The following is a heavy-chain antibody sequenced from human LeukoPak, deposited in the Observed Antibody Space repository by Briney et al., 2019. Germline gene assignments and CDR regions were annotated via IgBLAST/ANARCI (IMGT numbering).Heavy chain of an antibody. CDR1: GGTFSSYA. CDR2: INPIFGSA. Sequence: GASVKVSCKASGGTFSSYAISWVRQAPGQGLEWMGGINPIFGSANYAQKFQGRVTITADESKSTAYMELSSLRSEGTAVYYCARDDSSGYHPTTDYWGQGTLVTVSS. J-gene: IGHJ4*02. V-gene: IGHV1-69*13. CDR3: ARDDSSGYHPTTDY. D-gene: IGHD3-22*01.